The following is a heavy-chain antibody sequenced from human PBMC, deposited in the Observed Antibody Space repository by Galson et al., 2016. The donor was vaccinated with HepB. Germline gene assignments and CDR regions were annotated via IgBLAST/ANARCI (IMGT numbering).Heavy chain of an antibody. Sequence: SCAASGFTFSIHDMHWVRQVTGKGLEWVSAIETAGETYYPDSVKGRFTISRENAKNSLYLQMNDLGAGDTAVYYCARGKSLLTMPWNYGLDVWGKGTAVTVSS. V-gene: IGHV3-13*01. CDR3: ARGKSLLTMPWNYGLDV. CDR2: IETAGET. J-gene: IGHJ6*04. CDR1: GFTFSIHD. D-gene: IGHD1-1*01.